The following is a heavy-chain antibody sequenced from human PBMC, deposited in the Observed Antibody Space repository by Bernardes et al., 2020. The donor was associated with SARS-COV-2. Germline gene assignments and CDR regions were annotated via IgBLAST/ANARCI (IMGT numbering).Heavy chain of an antibody. Sequence: ETLSLTCTVSGGSISSYYWSWIRQPPGKGLEWIGYIYYSGSTNYNPSLKSRVTISVDTSKNQFSLKLSSVTAADTAVYYCARGGNSGSFKPSGGDYWGQGTLVTVSS. J-gene: IGHJ4*02. CDR1: GGSISSYY. V-gene: IGHV4-59*01. CDR3: ARGGNSGSFKPSGGDY. CDR2: IYYSGST. D-gene: IGHD1-26*01.